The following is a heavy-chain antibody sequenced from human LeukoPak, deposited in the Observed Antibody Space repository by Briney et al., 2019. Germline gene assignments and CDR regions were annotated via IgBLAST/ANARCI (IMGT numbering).Heavy chain of an antibody. CDR1: GGSISSSSYY. V-gene: IGHV4-39*01. D-gene: IGHD3-9*01. Sequence: SETLSLTCTVSGGSISSSSYYWGWIRQPPGKGLEWIGSIYYSGSTYYNPSLKSRVTISVDTSKNQFSLKLSSVTAADTAVYYCARHGDYDILTGYFGYFDYWGQGTLVTVSS. CDR3: ARHGDYDILTGYFGYFDY. CDR2: IYYSGST. J-gene: IGHJ4*02.